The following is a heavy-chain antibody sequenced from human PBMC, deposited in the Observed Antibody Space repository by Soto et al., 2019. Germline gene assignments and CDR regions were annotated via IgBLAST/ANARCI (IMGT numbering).Heavy chain of an antibody. J-gene: IGHJ4*02. CDR2: IIPIFATA. V-gene: IGHV1-69*01. CDR1: GGTFSSYA. Sequence: QVQLVQSGAEVKKPGSSVKVSCKASGGTFSSYAISWVRQAPGQGLEWMGGIIPIFATAHYAQKFQGRVTITADESTSTADMELSSLRSEDTAVYDCAREGYGDYGKPFDYWGQGTLVSVSS. CDR3: AREGYGDYGKPFDY. D-gene: IGHD4-17*01.